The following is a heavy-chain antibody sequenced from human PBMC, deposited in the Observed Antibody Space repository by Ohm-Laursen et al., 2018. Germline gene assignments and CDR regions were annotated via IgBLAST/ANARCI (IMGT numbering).Heavy chain of an antibody. D-gene: IGHD3-10*01. CDR3: ARDYYASGSHDY. J-gene: IGHJ4*02. V-gene: IGHV3-7*01. CDR1: GFTFSSYS. CDR2: IKQDGSEK. Sequence: SLRLSCAASGFTFSSYSMNWVRQAPGKGLEWVANIKQDGSEKYYVDSVKGRFTISRDDAKNSVYLQMNSLRAEDTAVYYCARDYYASGSHDYWGQGTLVTVSS.